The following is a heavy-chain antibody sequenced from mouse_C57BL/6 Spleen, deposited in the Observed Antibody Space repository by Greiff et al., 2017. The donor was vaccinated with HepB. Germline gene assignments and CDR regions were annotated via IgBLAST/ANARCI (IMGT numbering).Heavy chain of an antibody. D-gene: IGHD2-4*01. V-gene: IGHV1-42*01. CDR1: GYSFTGYY. J-gene: IGHJ4*01. CDR2: INPSTGGT. CDR3: ARGDYDRDYAMDY. Sequence: VQLQQSGPELVKPGASAKISCKASGYSFTGYYMNWVKQSPEKSLEWIGEINPSTGGTTYNQKFKAKATLTVDKSSSTAYMQLKSLTSEDSAVYYCARGDYDRDYAMDYWGQGTSVTVSS.